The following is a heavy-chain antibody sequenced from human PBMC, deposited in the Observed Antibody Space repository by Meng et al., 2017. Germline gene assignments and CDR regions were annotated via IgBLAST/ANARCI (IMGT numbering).Heavy chain of an antibody. J-gene: IGHJ4*02. CDR1: GFACCISG. CDR2: RKQNESGK. V-gene: IGHV3-7*01. D-gene: IGHD2-2*01. Sequence: QVVVPGGGRVLAGGSRRLSCAAAGFACCISGLCWGRQAPRKGMEWVANRKQNESGKYNYDSVKDSLTIIRDNAKNSLYLQMNSLRAEATTVDYCARDLVVVPKWGQGTLVTVSS. CDR3: ARDLVVVPK.